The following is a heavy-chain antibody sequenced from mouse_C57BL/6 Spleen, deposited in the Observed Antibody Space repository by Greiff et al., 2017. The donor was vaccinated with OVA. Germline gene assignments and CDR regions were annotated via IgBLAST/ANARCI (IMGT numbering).Heavy chain of an antibody. J-gene: IGHJ3*01. CDR2: ISYSGST. V-gene: IGHV3-1*01. Sequence: EVKLVESGPGMVKPSQSLSLTCTVTVYSITSGYDWHWIRHFPGNKLEWMGYISYSGSTNYNPSLKSRISITHDTSKNHFFLKLNSVTTEDTATYYCARGNDGYPFAYWGQGTLVTVSA. D-gene: IGHD2-3*01. CDR1: VYSITSGYD. CDR3: ARGNDGYPFAY.